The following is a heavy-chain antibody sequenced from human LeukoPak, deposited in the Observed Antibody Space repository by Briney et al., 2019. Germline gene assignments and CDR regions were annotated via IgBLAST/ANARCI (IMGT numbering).Heavy chain of an antibody. CDR1: GFTFSSYE. CDR2: ISSSGSTI. J-gene: IGHJ3*02. CDR3: ARVSGWYNAFDI. Sequence: PGGSLRLSCAASGFTFSSYEMNWVRQAPGKGLEWVSYISSSGSTIYYADSVKGRFTISRDNAKNSLHLQMNSLRAEDTAVYYCARVSGWYNAFDIWGLGTMVTVSS. V-gene: IGHV3-48*03. D-gene: IGHD6-19*01.